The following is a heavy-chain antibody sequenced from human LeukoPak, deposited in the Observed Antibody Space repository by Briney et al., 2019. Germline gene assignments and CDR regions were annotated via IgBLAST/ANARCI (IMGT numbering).Heavy chain of an antibody. CDR1: GASISSHY. J-gene: IGHJ4*02. CDR3: ARGGGYRGSSFDY. D-gene: IGHD1-26*01. V-gene: IGHV4-59*11. CDR2: IFYSGSH. Sequence: SETLSLTCTVSGASISSHYWSWIRQPPGKGLEWIGYIFYSGSHNYNPSLKSRVAISVDTSKDQFSLRLTSVTAADTAVYFCARGGGYRGSSFDYWGQGTLVTVSS.